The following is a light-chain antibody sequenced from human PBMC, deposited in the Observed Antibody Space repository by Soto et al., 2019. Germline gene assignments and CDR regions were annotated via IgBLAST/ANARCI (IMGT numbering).Light chain of an antibody. J-gene: IGLJ3*02. CDR3: QSYDGSNWV. CDR1: SGSVASNH. CDR2: EDN. Sequence: NFMLTQPHSMSDSPGKTVTISCTRSSGSVASNHVQWYQQRPGSSPTTEIYEDNQRPSGVPDRFSGSIDSSSNSATLTISGLKTEDEADYYCQSYDGSNWVFGEGTKLTVL. V-gene: IGLV6-57*01.